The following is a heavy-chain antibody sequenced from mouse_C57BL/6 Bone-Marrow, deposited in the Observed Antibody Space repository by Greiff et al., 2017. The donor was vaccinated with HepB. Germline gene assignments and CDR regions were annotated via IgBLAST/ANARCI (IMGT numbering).Heavy chain of an antibody. CDR3: TTRGLREFYAMDY. CDR1: GFNIKDDY. J-gene: IGHJ4*01. V-gene: IGHV14-4*01. CDR2: IDPENGDT. Sequence: EVQLVESGAELVRPGASVKLSCTASGFNIKDDYMHWVKQRPEQGLEWIGWIDPENGDTEYASKFQGKATITADTSSNAAYLQLSSLTSEDTAVYYCTTRGLREFYAMDYWGQGTSVTVSS. D-gene: IGHD1-1*01.